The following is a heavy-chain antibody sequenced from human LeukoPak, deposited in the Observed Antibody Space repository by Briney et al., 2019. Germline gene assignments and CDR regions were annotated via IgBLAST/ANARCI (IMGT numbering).Heavy chain of an antibody. CDR3: ARGAGNDFWSGYYYRNWFDP. Sequence: PGGSLRLSCAASGFTFSSYSMSWVRQAPGKGLEWVSSISSSSSTIYYADSVKGRFTISRDNAKNSLYLQMNSLRAEDTAVYYCARGAGNDFWSGYYYRNWFDPWGQGTLVTVSS. V-gene: IGHV3-48*04. CDR1: GFTFSSYS. D-gene: IGHD3-3*01. J-gene: IGHJ5*02. CDR2: ISSSSSTI.